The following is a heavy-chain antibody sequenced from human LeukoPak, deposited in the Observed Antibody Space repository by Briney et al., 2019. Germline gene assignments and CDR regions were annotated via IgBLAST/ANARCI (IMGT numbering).Heavy chain of an antibody. V-gene: IGHV4-59*01. D-gene: IGHD1-26*01. CDR3: ARGRSNYYGMDV. Sequence: SETLSLTCTVSGGSISSYYWNWIRRPPGKGLEWIGYIYYNGNTNYSPSLKSRVAMSVDTSKNLFSLKVSSVTAADTAVYYCARGRSNYYGMDVWGQGTTVTVSS. CDR1: GGSISSYY. J-gene: IGHJ6*02. CDR2: IYYNGNT.